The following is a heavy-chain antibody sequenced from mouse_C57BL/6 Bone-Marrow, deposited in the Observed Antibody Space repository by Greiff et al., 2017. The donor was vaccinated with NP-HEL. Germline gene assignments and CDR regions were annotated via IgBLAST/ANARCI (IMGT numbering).Heavy chain of an antibody. D-gene: IGHD2-2*01. V-gene: IGHV1-61*01. CDR1: GYTFTSYW. J-gene: IGHJ2*01. CDR2: IYPSDSET. Sequence: VQLQQPGAELVRPGSSVKLSCKASGYTFTSYWMDWVKQRPGQGLEWIGNIYPSDSETHYNQKFKDKATLTVDKSSSTAYMQLSSLTSEDSAVYYCARSGNRYYGYGYWGKGTTLTVSS. CDR3: ARSGNRYYGYGY.